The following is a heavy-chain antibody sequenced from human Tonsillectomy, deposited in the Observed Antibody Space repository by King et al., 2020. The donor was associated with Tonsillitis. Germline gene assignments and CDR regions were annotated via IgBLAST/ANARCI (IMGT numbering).Heavy chain of an antibody. CDR1: GYIFSGHY. J-gene: IGHJ3*02. V-gene: IGHV1-2*02. D-gene: IGHD1-26*01. Sequence: QLVQAGAEVKKPGASVKVACKAFGYIFSGHYLHWVRQAPGQGLVWMGWINPKSGGTKYAQKYQGRVTMTRDTSTTTAYMELIRLRIDDTAVYYCAREREADAFDIWGQGTMVTVSS. CDR3: AREREADAFDI. CDR2: INPKSGGT.